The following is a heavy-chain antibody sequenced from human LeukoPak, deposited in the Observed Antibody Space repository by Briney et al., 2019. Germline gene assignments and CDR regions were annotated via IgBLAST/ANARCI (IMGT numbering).Heavy chain of an antibody. J-gene: IGHJ4*02. Sequence: GGSLRLSCAASGFTFSSYGMHWVRQAPGKGLEWVAVISYDGSNKYYADSMKGRFTISRDNSKNTLYLQMNSLRAEDTAVYYCAKESGRRADGADYWGQGTLVTVSS. CDR3: AKESGRRADGADY. CDR2: ISYDGSNK. V-gene: IGHV3-30*18. D-gene: IGHD1-26*01. CDR1: GFTFSSYG.